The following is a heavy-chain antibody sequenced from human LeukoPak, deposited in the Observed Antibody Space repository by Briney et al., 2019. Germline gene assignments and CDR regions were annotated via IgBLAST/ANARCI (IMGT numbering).Heavy chain of an antibody. V-gene: IGHV3-43*02. CDR3: AKVQFGYEGRKRDFDY. J-gene: IGHJ4*02. CDR2: ISGDGGST. D-gene: IGHD2-2*01. CDR1: GFTFDGYA. Sequence: GGSLRLSCAASGFTFDGYAMHWVRQAPGKGLEWVSLISGDGGSTYYADSVKGRFTISRDNSKNSLYLQMNSLRTEDTALYYCAKVQFGYEGRKRDFDYWGQGTLVTVSS.